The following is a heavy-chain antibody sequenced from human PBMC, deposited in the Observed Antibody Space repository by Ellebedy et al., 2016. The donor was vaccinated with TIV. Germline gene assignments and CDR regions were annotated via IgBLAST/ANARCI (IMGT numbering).Heavy chain of an antibody. D-gene: IGHD6-13*01. Sequence: ASVKVSCKASGYTFTGYYMHWVRQAPGQGLEWMGWINPNSGGTNYAQKFQGRVTMTRETSISTAYMELSRLRSDDTAVYYCARALPNSSSWYSVVSYYFDYWGQGTLVTVSS. V-gene: IGHV1-2*02. CDR2: INPNSGGT. J-gene: IGHJ4*02. CDR1: GYTFTGYY. CDR3: ARALPNSSSWYSVVSYYFDY.